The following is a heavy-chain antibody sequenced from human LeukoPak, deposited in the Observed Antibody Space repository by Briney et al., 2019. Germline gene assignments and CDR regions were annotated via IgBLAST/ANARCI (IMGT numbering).Heavy chain of an antibody. D-gene: IGHD2-2*01. CDR1: GFTFSSYA. J-gene: IGHJ5*02. CDR3: ARDKAGDIRGQLLFLTWFDP. Sequence: GGSLRVSCAASGFTFSSYAMHWVRQAPGKGLEWWAVISYEGSNKYYADSVKGRFTISRDNSKKTLYLQMNSLRAEDTAVYYCARDKAGDIRGQLLFLTWFDPWGQGTLVTVSS. V-gene: IGHV3-30*01. CDR2: ISYEGSNK.